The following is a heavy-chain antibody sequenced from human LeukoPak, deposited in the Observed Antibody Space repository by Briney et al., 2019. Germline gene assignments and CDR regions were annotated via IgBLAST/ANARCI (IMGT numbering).Heavy chain of an antibody. V-gene: IGHV3-48*02. Sequence: PGGSLRLSCAASGFTFSSHSMNWVRQAPGKGPDWISYISSGSDTIYYAESMKGRFTISRDNAKNSLYLQMNSLRDEDTAVYYCARGPAIVYGYSDNWGQGTLVTVSS. CDR1: GFTFSSHS. CDR3: ARGPAIVYGYSDN. D-gene: IGHD5/OR15-5a*01. J-gene: IGHJ4*02. CDR2: ISSGSDTI.